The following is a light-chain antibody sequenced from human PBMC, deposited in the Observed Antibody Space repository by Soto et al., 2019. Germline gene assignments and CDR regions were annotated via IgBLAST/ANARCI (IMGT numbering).Light chain of an antibody. Sequence: QSVLTQPPSASGTPRQRVTIACSGSSSNIGSTTVKWYQQLPGTAPKLLIYNNNQRPSGVPDRFSGSKSGTSASLAISGLQSEDEGDYYCAAWDHSLNGVVFGGGTKLTVL. CDR2: NNN. CDR1: SSNIGSTT. J-gene: IGLJ3*02. V-gene: IGLV1-44*01. CDR3: AAWDHSLNGVV.